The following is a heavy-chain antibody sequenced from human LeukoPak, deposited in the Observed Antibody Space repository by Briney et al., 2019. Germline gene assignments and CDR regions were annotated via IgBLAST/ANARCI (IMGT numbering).Heavy chain of an antibody. Sequence: GGSLRLSCAASGFTFSSYAMSWVRQAPGKGLEWVSAISGSGGSTYYADSVKGRFTISRDNSKNTLYLQMNSLRAEGTAVYYCAKDQVVVPAALNWFDPWGQGTLVTVSS. CDR3: AKDQVVVPAALNWFDP. V-gene: IGHV3-23*01. CDR2: ISGSGGST. CDR1: GFTFSSYA. D-gene: IGHD2-2*01. J-gene: IGHJ5*02.